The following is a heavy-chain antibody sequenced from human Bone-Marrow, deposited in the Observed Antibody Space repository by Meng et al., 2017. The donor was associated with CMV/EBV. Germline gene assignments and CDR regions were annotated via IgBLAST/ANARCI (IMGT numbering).Heavy chain of an antibody. D-gene: IGHD4-23*01. J-gene: IGHJ4*02. CDR3: ARDRSDYGGNS. CDR1: GFTFSSYS. Sequence: GGSLRLSCAASGFTFSSYSMNWVRQAPGKGLEWVSSISSSSSYIYYADSVKGRFTISRDNAKNSLYLEMNSLRAEDTAVYYCARDRSDYGGNSWGQGTLVTVSS. CDR2: ISSSSSYI. V-gene: IGHV3-21*01.